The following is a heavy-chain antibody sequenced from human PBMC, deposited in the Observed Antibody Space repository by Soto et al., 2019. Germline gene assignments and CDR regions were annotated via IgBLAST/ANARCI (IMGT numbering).Heavy chain of an antibody. CDR1: GGSVSSGNYY. CDR3: ARDRRWYGNYGIDY. Sequence: QVQLQESGPGLVKPSETLSLNCTVSGGSVSSGNYYWSWIRQPPGKGLEWIGYIYYSGSTNYNPSLKSRVTISVDMSKNQFSLNLSSVTAADTAVYYCARDRRWYGNYGIDYWGQGTLLTVSS. CDR2: IYYSGST. D-gene: IGHD4-17*01. J-gene: IGHJ4*02. V-gene: IGHV4-61*01.